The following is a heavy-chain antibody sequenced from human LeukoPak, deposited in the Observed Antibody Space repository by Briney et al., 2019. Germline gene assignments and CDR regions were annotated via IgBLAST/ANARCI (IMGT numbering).Heavy chain of an antibody. J-gene: IGHJ4*02. D-gene: IGHD3-22*01. V-gene: IGHV1-69*04. CDR1: GGTFSSYA. CDR2: IIPIFGIA. Sequence: GASVMVSCKASGGTFSSYAISWVRQDPGQGLEWMGRIIPIFGIANYAQKFQGRVTITADKSTSTAYMELSSLRSEDTAVYYCARASYYYDSSGYYLDYWGQGTLVTVSS. CDR3: ARASYYYDSSGYYLDY.